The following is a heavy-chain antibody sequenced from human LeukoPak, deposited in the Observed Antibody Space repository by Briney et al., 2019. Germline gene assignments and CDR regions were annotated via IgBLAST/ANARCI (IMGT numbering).Heavy chain of an antibody. CDR2: ISGSGGST. V-gene: IGHV3-23*01. J-gene: IGHJ3*01. D-gene: IGHD3-3*01. CDR1: GFTFSSYA. CDR3: AKVYYYFWSGRPDDFDY. Sequence: TGGSLRLSCAASGFTFSSYAMSWVRQAPGKGLEWVSAISGSGGSTYYADSVKGRFTISRDNSKNTLYLQMNSLRAEDTAVYYCAKVYYYFWSGRPDDFDYWGQGTMVTVSS.